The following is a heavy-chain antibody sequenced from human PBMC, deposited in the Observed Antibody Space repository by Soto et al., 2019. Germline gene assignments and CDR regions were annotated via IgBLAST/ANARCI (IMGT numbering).Heavy chain of an antibody. D-gene: IGHD5-12*01. Sequence: QVQLVESGGGVGKPGGSLRLSCAASGFTFSDYYMSWTRQAPGKGLEWVAYISGSSGNIYYADSVKGRFTISRDNAKNSLYLQMNSLRADDTAVYYCARDRYSGSDAYMDVWGSGTTVTVSS. CDR3: ARDRYSGSDAYMDV. CDR2: ISGSSGNI. V-gene: IGHV3-11*01. J-gene: IGHJ6*03. CDR1: GFTFSDYY.